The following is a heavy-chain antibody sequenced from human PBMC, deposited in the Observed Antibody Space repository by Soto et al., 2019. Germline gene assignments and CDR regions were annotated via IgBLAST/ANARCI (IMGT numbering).Heavy chain of an antibody. J-gene: IGHJ4*02. V-gene: IGHV3-15*01. CDR1: GITFINAW. Sequence: EVQLVESGGDLVKPGGCLRLSCAASGITFINAWMSWVRQAPGKGLEWVGRIKNRADGGTADYAAPVRGRFTISRDDSKNTLFLQMNNLEAEDTAVYYCTTDPGDYEDFWGQGTLVTVSS. D-gene: IGHD4-17*01. CDR3: TTDPGDYEDF. CDR2: IKNRADGGTA.